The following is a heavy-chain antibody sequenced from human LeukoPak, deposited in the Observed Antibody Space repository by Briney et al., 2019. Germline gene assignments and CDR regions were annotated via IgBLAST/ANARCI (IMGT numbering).Heavy chain of an antibody. CDR1: GFTFSNAW. Sequence: GGSLRLSCAASGFTFSNAWMSWVRQAPGKGLEWVGRIKSKTDGGTTDYAAPVKGRFTISRDDSKNTLYLQMNSLRTEDTAVYYCTTTSDYGDHKRWGQGTLVTVSS. CDR2: IKSKTDGGTT. D-gene: IGHD4-17*01. V-gene: IGHV3-15*01. J-gene: IGHJ4*02. CDR3: TTTSDYGDHKR.